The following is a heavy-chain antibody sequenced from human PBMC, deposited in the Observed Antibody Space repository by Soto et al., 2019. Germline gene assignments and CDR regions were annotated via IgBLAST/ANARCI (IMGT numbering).Heavy chain of an antibody. CDR2: IKSKTDGGTT. J-gene: IGHJ4*02. V-gene: IGHV3-15*07. Sequence: PWGSLRLSCAASSFTFDDYAMNWVRQAPGKGLEWVGRIKSKTDGGTTDYAAPVKGRFTISRDDSKNTLYLQMNSLKTEDTAVYYCTTDPVTMIVVVPSSGWGQGTLVTVSS. CDR1: SFTFDDYA. CDR3: TTDPVTMIVVVPSSG. D-gene: IGHD3-22*01.